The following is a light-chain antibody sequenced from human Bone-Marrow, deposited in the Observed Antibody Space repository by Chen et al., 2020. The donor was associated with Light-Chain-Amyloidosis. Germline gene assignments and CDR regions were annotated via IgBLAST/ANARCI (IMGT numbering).Light chain of an antibody. CDR3: QSADSSGTYEVI. J-gene: IGLJ2*01. Sequence: SYELTQPPSVSVSPGQTARITCSGDDLPTKYAYWYQQKPGQAPVLVIHRDTERPSGISERLSGASSGTTATLTISGGQAEDEADDHCQSADSSGTYEVIFGGGTKLTVL. V-gene: IGLV3-25*03. CDR2: RDT. CDR1: DLPTKY.